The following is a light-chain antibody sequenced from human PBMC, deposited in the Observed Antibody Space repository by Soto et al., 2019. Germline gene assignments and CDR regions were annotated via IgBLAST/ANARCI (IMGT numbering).Light chain of an antibody. CDR1: SSNIGSNY. V-gene: IGLV1-40*01. Sequence: QSVLTQPPSASGTPGQRVTISCSGSSSNIGSNYVYWYQQLPGTAPKLLISGNSNRPSGVPDRFSGSKSGTSASLAIAGLQPEDEADYYCQSYDTSLSGFYVFGSGTKLTVL. CDR3: QSYDTSLSGFYV. J-gene: IGLJ1*01. CDR2: GNS.